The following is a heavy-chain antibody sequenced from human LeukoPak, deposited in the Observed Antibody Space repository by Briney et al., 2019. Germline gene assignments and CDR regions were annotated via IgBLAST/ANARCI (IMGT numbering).Heavy chain of an antibody. J-gene: IGHJ4*02. V-gene: IGHV1-69*13. Sequence: SVKVSCKASGGTFSSYAISWVRQAPGQGLEWMGGIIPIFGTPNYAQKFQGRVTITADESTSTAYMELSSLRSEDTAVYYCARVWGLYCSSTSCYDFDYWGQGTLVTVSS. CDR3: ARVWGLYCSSTSCYDFDY. CDR1: GGTFSSYA. D-gene: IGHD2-2*01. CDR2: IIPIFGTP.